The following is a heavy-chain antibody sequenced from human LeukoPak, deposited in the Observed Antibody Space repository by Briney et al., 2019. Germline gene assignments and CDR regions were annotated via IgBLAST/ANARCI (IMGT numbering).Heavy chain of an antibody. CDR2: MKEDGSEI. Sequence: SGGSLRLSCAASGFTFSALTMSWVRQGPGKGLEWVAKMKEDGSEIDYVDSVKGRFTITRDNSKNSLYLQMNNLRPEDTAVYYCARGGARFGRFEYWGQGTLVTVSS. CDR3: ARGGARFGRFEY. V-gene: IGHV3-7*01. CDR1: GFTFSALT. D-gene: IGHD3-10*01. J-gene: IGHJ4*02.